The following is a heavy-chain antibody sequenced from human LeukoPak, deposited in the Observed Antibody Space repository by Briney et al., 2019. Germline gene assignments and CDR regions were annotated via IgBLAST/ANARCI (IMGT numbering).Heavy chain of an antibody. CDR3: ARDRGVGTYYDFWSGYFRGGYYYYYYMDV. CDR2: IYYSGST. J-gene: IGHJ6*03. D-gene: IGHD3-3*01. CDR1: GGSICSHY. Sequence: SETLSLTCTVSGGSICSHYWSWIRQPPGKGLEWIGYIYYSGSTNYNPPLKSRVTISVDTSKNQFSLKLSSVTAADTAVYYCARDRGVGTYYDFWSGYFRGGYYYYYYMDVWGKGTTVTVSS. V-gene: IGHV4-59*11.